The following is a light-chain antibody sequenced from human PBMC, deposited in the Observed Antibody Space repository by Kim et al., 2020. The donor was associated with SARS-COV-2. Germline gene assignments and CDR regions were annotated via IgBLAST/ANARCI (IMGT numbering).Light chain of an antibody. CDR3: QSYDSSLSGSWV. V-gene: IGLV1-40*01. Sequence: QSVLTQPPSVSGAPGQRVTISCTGSSSNIGAGYDVHWYQQLPGTAPKLLIYGNSNRPSGVPYRFSGSKSGTSASLAITGLQAEDEADYYCQSYDSSLSGSWVFGGGPQLTVL. J-gene: IGLJ3*02. CDR1: SSNIGAGYD. CDR2: GNS.